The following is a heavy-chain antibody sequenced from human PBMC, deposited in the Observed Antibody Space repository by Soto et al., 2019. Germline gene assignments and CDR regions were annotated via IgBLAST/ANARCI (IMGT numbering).Heavy chain of an antibody. CDR3: ARERSANPGSGFVDY. J-gene: IGHJ4*02. CDR1: GFTINSYA. D-gene: IGHD3-22*01. CDR2: ISYDGSNK. Sequence: QVQLVESGGGVVQPGRSLRLSCAASGFTINSYAMHRVRQAPGKGLEWVAVISYDGSNKYYADSVKGRFTISRDNSKNTLYLQVNSLRAEDKAVYYCARERSANPGSGFVDYWGQGTLVTVSS. V-gene: IGHV3-30-3*01.